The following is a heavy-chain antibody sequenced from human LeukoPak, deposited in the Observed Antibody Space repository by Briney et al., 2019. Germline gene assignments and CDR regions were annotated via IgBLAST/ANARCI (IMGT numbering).Heavy chain of an antibody. V-gene: IGHV7-4-1*02. Sequence: ASVKVSCKASGGTFSSYAISWVRQAPGQGLEWMGWINTNTGNPTYAQGFTGRFVFSLDTSVSTAYLQISSLKAEDTAVYYCAMGITMVRGVIFDYWGQGTLVTVSS. D-gene: IGHD3-10*01. CDR2: INTNTGNP. CDR1: GGTFSSYA. J-gene: IGHJ4*02. CDR3: AMGITMVRGVIFDY.